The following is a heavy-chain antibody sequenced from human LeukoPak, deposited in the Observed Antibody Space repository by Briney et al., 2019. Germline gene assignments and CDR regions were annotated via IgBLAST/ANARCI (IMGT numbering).Heavy chain of an antibody. V-gene: IGHV3-21*01. J-gene: IGHJ4*02. D-gene: IGHD4-17*01. CDR3: ARLRRNGDSDGFYYYYDY. CDR2: INTVATYI. CDR1: GFTFTSFS. Sequence: PGGSLRLSCAASGFTFTSFSFNWVRQAPGKGLEWVSSINTVATYIYYADPVRGRFTISRDNAKNSVYLQMDSLRAEDTGVYYCARLRRNGDSDGFYYYYDYWGQGTLVTVSS.